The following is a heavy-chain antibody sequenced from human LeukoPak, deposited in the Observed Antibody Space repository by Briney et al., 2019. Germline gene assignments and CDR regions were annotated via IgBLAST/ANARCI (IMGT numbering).Heavy chain of an antibody. CDR1: GGSISSYY. CDR3: ARHSGSSPHYFDY. Sequence: PSETLSLTCTVSGGSISSYYWGWLRQPPGKGLEWLGFIYYSGSTHYKSSLKSRVTISVDTSKNQFSLRLSSVTAADTAVYYCARHSGSSPHYFDYWGQGTLVTVSS. V-gene: IGHV4-59*08. CDR2: IYYSGST. J-gene: IGHJ4*02. D-gene: IGHD1-26*01.